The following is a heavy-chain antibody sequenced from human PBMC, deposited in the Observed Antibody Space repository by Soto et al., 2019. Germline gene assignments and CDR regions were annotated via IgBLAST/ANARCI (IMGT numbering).Heavy chain of an antibody. D-gene: IGHD1-7*01. CDR1: GFTFSSYS. CDR2: ISSSSSTI. V-gene: IGHV3-48*01. J-gene: IGHJ6*03. CDR3: ARELELGYYYYYMDV. Sequence: GGSLRLSCAASGFTFSSYSMNWVRQAPGKGLEWVSYISSSSSTIYYADSVKGRFTISRDNAKNSLYLQMNSLRAEDTAVYYCARELELGYYYYYMDVWGKGTTVTVSS.